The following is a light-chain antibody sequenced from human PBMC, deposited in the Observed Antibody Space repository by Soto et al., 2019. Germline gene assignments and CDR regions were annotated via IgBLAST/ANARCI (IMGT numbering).Light chain of an antibody. CDR2: APS. CDR3: QQTNNFPWT. J-gene: IGKJ1*01. Sequence: DIQMTQSPSSVSASVGDRVTITCRASQALSSGLAWYQQKPGTAPKFLIFAPSSLQSGVPSRFSGSGSGTDFTLTISSLQPEDFATYYCQQTNNFPWTFGLGTKVEIK. V-gene: IGKV1-12*01. CDR1: QALSSG.